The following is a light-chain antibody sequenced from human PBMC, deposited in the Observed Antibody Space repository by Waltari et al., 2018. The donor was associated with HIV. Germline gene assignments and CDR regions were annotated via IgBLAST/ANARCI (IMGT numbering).Light chain of an antibody. CDR3: NSRDSPYLV. Sequence: SSELTQDPAVSVALGQTVRITCQGDRLRTYYTSWYQQKPGQAPVLVIYGKNSRPSGIPDRFSGSSSGNTASLTITGAQSEDEADYYCNSRDSPYLVFGGGTKLTVL. CDR2: GKN. V-gene: IGLV3-19*01. CDR1: RLRTYY. J-gene: IGLJ2*01.